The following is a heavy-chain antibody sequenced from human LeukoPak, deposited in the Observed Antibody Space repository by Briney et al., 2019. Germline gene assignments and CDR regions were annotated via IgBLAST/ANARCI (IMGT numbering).Heavy chain of an antibody. CDR1: GFTFSRYA. V-gene: IGHV3-23*01. D-gene: IGHD1-7*01. CDR3: AKARTGTMGVFDY. Sequence: GGSLRLSCAASGFTFSRYAMSWVRQAPGKGLEWVSAISGSGGSTYYADSVKGRFTISRDNSKNTLYLQMNSLRAEDTAVYYCAKARTGTMGVFDYWGQGTLVTVSS. CDR2: ISGSGGST. J-gene: IGHJ4*02.